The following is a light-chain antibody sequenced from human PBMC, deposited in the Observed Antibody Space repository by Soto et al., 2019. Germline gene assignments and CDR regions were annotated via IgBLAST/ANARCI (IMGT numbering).Light chain of an antibody. CDR2: VAS. J-gene: IGKJ3*01. CDR1: QSVSSSY. Sequence: EIVLTQSPGTLSLSPGERATLSCRASQSVSSSYLAWYQQKPGQAPRLLIYVASSRATGIPDRFSGSGSRTDFTLTIIRLEPEEFAVYYCQQYGSSLFTFGPGTKVDIK. V-gene: IGKV3-20*01. CDR3: QQYGSSLFT.